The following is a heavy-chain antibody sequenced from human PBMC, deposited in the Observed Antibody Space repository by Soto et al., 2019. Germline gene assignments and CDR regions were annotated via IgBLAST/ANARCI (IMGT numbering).Heavy chain of an antibody. CDR3: AKDQLRGVRGVITYYYGMDV. CDR1: GFTFSSYG. D-gene: IGHD3-10*01. Sequence: QVQLVESGGGVVQPGRSLRLSCAASGFTFSSYGMHWVRQAPGKGLEWVAVISYDGSNKYYAESVKGRFTISRDNSKTTLYLQMNSLRAEDTAVYYCAKDQLRGVRGVITYYYGMDVWGQGTTVTVSS. J-gene: IGHJ6*02. CDR2: ISYDGSNK. V-gene: IGHV3-30*18.